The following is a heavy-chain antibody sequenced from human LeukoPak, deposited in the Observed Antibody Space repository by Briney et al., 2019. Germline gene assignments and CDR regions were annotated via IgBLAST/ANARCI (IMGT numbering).Heavy chain of an antibody. Sequence: SETLSLTCAVYGGSFSGYYWSWIRQPPGKGLEWIGEINHSGSTNYNPSLKSRVTISVNTSKNQFSLKLSSVTAADTAVYYCASRTTVTTGGFDPWGQGTLVTVSS. CDR1: GGSFSGYY. V-gene: IGHV4-34*01. J-gene: IGHJ5*02. CDR2: INHSGST. D-gene: IGHD4-17*01. CDR3: ASRTTVTTGGFDP.